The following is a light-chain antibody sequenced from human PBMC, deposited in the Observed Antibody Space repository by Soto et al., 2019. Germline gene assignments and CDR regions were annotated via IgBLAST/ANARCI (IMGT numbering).Light chain of an antibody. Sequence: EIVMTQSPATLSVSPGERATLSCRASQSVSSNLAWYQQKPGQAPRLLIYGASTRATGIPARFSGSGSGTESTLTISSLQSEDFAVYYCQHYNNWPPLTFGGGTKVEIQ. CDR1: QSVSSN. J-gene: IGKJ4*01. CDR3: QHYNNWPPLT. V-gene: IGKV3-15*01. CDR2: GAS.